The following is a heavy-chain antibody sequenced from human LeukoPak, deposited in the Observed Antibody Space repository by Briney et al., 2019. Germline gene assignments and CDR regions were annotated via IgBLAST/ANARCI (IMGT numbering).Heavy chain of an antibody. Sequence: SETLSLTCTVSGGSISSGDYYWSWIRQPPGKGLEWIGYIYYSGSTYYNPSLKSRVTISVDTSKNQFSLKLSSVTAADTAVYYCARDLGFHNWFDPWGQGTLVTVSS. CDR2: IYYSGST. CDR3: ARDLGFHNWFDP. CDR1: GGSISSGDYY. J-gene: IGHJ5*02. V-gene: IGHV4-30-4*02. D-gene: IGHD5-12*01.